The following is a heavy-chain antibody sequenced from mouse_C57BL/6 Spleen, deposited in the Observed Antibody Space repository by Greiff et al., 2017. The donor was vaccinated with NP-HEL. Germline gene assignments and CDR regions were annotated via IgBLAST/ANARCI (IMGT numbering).Heavy chain of an antibody. Sequence: QVQLKQSGPGLVQPSQSLSISCTASGFSLTSYGVHWVRQSPGKGLEWLGVIWRGGSTDYNAAFISSLAISKDNSKSQVFFKMNSLQADDTAIYYCARRDEYDADYAMDDWGQGTSVTVSS. CDR1: GFSLTSYG. J-gene: IGHJ4*01. V-gene: IGHV2-2*01. D-gene: IGHD2-4*01. CDR3: ARRDEYDADYAMDD. CDR2: IWRGGST.